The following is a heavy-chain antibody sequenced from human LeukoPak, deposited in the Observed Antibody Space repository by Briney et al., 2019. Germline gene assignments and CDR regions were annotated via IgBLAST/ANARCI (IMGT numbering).Heavy chain of an antibody. J-gene: IGHJ4*02. CDR1: GGTFSSYA. CDR2: IIPIFGTA. CDR3: AREPDSTGDY. Sequence: SAKVSCKASGGTFSSYAISWVRQAPGQGLEWMGGIIPIFGTANYAQKFQGRVTVTTDESTSTAYMELSSLRSEDTAVYYCAREPDSTGDYWGQGTLVTVSS. D-gene: IGHD2-15*01. V-gene: IGHV1-69*05.